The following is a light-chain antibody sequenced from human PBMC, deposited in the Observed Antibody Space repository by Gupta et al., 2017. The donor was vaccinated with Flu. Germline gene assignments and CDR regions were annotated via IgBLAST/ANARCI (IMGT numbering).Light chain of an antibody. CDR2: LVT. CDR3: RQGEHWRWA. V-gene: IGKV2-30*01. CDR1: QGLVYSDGNTY. Sequence: DVVMTQSPLSLAVTLGQSASISCRSSQGLVYSDGNTYLHWFQQRPGQSPRRLIYLVTKRDSGVPDRFSGSGSGTDFTLRISRVEAEDVGVYFCRQGEHWRWAFGQETKQEIQ. J-gene: IGKJ1*01.